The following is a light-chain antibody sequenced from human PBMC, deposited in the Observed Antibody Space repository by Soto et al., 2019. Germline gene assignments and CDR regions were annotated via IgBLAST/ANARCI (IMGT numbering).Light chain of an antibody. Sequence: QSALTQPHSASGTPGQRVTIACSGSSSTIGANAVDWYQQLPGTAPKLLIFRVNQRPSGVPDRFSGSKSGTSASLAISGLQSEDEADYYCAVWDDSLNGLYVVGTGTKLTVL. CDR2: RVN. V-gene: IGLV1-44*01. J-gene: IGLJ1*01. CDR3: AVWDDSLNGLYV. CDR1: SSTIGANA.